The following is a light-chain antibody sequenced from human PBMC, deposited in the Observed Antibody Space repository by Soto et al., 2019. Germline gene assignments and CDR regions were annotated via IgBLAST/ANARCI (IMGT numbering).Light chain of an antibody. V-gene: IGKV3-15*01. CDR2: GAS. J-gene: IGKJ1*01. Sequence: EIVMTQSPATLSVSPGERATLSCRASQSVSSNLAWYQQKPGQAPRLLIYGASTRATGIPARFSGSGSGTELPLTISSLQSEDFAVYYCQQYNNWPWTFGEGTKVEI. CDR1: QSVSSN. CDR3: QQYNNWPWT.